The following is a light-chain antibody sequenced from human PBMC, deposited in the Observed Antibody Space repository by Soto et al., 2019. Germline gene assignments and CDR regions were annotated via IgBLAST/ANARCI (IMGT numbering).Light chain of an antibody. CDR1: QSVSNW. CDR2: KAS. Sequence: DIQMTQSPSTLSAFVGDRVTITCRASQSVSNWLAWYQQKPGKAPRLLISKASTLESGVPSRFSGSGSGTESTLSTRSLQPEDFATYYCQQYSSASTFGQGTKLEIK. CDR3: QQYSSAST. V-gene: IGKV1-5*03. J-gene: IGKJ2*02.